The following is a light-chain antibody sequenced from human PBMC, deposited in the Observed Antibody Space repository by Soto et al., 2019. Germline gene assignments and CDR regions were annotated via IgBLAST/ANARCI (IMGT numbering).Light chain of an antibody. Sequence: QSVLTQPPSVSGAPGQRVNISCTGSSSNIGAGYDVHWYQQLPGTAPKLLIYGNSNRPSGVPDRFSGSKSGTSASLAITGLQAEDEADYYCQSYDSSLSGNVVFGGGTKVTVL. V-gene: IGLV1-40*01. J-gene: IGLJ2*01. CDR1: SSNIGAGYD. CDR2: GNS. CDR3: QSYDSSLSGNVV.